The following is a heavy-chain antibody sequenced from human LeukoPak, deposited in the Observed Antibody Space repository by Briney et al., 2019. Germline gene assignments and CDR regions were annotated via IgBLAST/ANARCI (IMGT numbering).Heavy chain of an antibody. J-gene: IGHJ4*02. CDR1: GFTFSSYA. D-gene: IGHD3-10*01. Sequence: GSLRLSCAASGFTFSSYAMSWVRHAPGKGLEWVSAISGSGGSTYYADSVKGRFTISRDNSKNTLYLQMNSLRAEDTAVYYCARVSYYYGSEAPYYFDYWGQGTLVTVSS. CDR2: ISGSGGST. V-gene: IGHV3-23*01. CDR3: ARVSYYYGSEAPYYFDY.